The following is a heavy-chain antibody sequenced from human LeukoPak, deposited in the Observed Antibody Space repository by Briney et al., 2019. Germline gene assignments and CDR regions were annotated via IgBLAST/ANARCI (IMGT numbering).Heavy chain of an antibody. Sequence: GGSLRLSCAASGFTFSSYAMHWVRQAPVKGLEWVAVISYDGSNKYYADSVKGRFTISRDNSKNTLYLQMNSLRAEDTAVYYCARTTYYYDSSGYYYENWGQGTLVTVSS. CDR2: ISYDGSNK. CDR3: ARTTYYYDSSGYYYEN. J-gene: IGHJ4*02. CDR1: GFTFSSYA. D-gene: IGHD3-22*01. V-gene: IGHV3-30-3*01.